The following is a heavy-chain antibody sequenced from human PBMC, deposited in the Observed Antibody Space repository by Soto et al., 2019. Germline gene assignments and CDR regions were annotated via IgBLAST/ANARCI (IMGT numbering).Heavy chain of an antibody. CDR2: ISAYNGNT. Sequence: ASVKVSCKASGYTFTSYGISWVRQAPGQGLEWMGWISAYNGNTNYAQKLQGRVTMTTDTSTSTAYMELRSLRSDDTAVYYCARDLVEYRLTGYYMGGYGMDVWGQGTTVTVSS. V-gene: IGHV1-18*01. CDR3: ARDLVEYRLTGYYMGGYGMDV. D-gene: IGHD3-9*01. J-gene: IGHJ6*02. CDR1: GYTFTSYG.